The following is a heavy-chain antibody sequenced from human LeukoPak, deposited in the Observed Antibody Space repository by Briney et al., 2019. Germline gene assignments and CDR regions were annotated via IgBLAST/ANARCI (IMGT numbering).Heavy chain of an antibody. D-gene: IGHD2-15*01. CDR2: INGDGSST. J-gene: IGHJ4*02. CDR1: GFTFSAYW. Sequence: GGSLRLSCAASGFTFSAYWMQWVRQAPGKGLVWVSHINGDGSSTNYADSVKGRFTISRDNAKNTLYLQMNSLRAEDTAVYYCGIRDGSFWSIDYWGQGTPVTVSS. V-gene: IGHV3-74*01. CDR3: GIRDGSFWSIDY.